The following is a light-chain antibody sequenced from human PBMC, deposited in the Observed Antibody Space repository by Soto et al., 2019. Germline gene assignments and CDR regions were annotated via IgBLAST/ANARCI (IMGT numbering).Light chain of an antibody. J-gene: IGKJ2*01. CDR1: QSVTNW. CDR3: QQYTTYPYT. CDR2: DAS. Sequence: DIQMTQSPSTLSASVGDRVTITCRASQSVTNWLAWYQQKPGQAPNLLIYDASRLQSGIPSGYRDSRSGTEFTLTISSLQPDDFATYYCQQYTTYPYTFGQGTKLEIK. V-gene: IGKV1-5*01.